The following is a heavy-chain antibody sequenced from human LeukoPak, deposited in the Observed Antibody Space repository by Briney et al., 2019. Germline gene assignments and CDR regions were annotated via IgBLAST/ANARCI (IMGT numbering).Heavy chain of an antibody. Sequence: ASVKVSCKASGYTFTGYYMHWVRQAPGQGLEWMGWINPNSGGTNYAQKFQGRVTMTRDTSISTAYMELSRLRSDDTAVYYCARSGCSSTSCYFGEPDAFDIWGQGTMVTVSS. CDR1: GYTFTGYY. V-gene: IGHV1-2*02. CDR3: ARSGCSSTSCYFGEPDAFDI. D-gene: IGHD2-2*01. CDR2: INPNSGGT. J-gene: IGHJ3*02.